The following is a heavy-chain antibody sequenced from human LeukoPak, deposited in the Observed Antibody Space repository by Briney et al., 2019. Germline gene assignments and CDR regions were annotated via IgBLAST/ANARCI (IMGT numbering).Heavy chain of an antibody. CDR1: GGSISSYY. CDR2: IYYSGST. CDR3: ARGISSGWSYYFDY. V-gene: IGHV4-59*01. J-gene: IGHJ4*02. D-gene: IGHD6-19*01. Sequence: SETLSLTCTVSGGSISSYYWSWIRQPPGKGLEWIGYIYYSGSTNYNPSLKSRVTISVDTSKNQSSLKLSSVTAADTAVYYCARGISSGWSYYFDYWGQGTLVTVSS.